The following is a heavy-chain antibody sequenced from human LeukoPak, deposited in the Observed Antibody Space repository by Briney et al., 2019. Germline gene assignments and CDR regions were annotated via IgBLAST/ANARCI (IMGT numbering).Heavy chain of an antibody. V-gene: IGHV1-24*01. CDR1: GYTLTELS. CDR2: FDPEDGET. Sequence: ASVKVSCKVSGYTLTELSVHWVRQAPGKGLEWMGGFDPEDGETIYAQKFQGRVTMTEDTSTDTAYMELSSLRSEDTAVYYCASHSGSYGTFDIWGQGTMVTVSS. J-gene: IGHJ3*02. D-gene: IGHD1-26*01. CDR3: ASHSGSYGTFDI.